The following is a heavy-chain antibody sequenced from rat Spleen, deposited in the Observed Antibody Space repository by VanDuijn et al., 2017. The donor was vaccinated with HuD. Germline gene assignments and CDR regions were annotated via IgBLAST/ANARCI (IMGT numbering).Heavy chain of an antibody. D-gene: IGHD1-9*01. CDR2: INYSGTT. CDR3: ARLDYGYTLDY. V-gene: IGHV3-1*01. Sequence: EVQLQESGPGLVKPSQSLSLTCSVTGYSITSNFWGWIRKFPGNKMEWMGYINYSGTTSYNPSLKSRISITRDTSKNQFFLQLNSVTTEDTATYYCARLDYGYTLDYWGQGVMVTVSS. CDR1: GYSITSNF. J-gene: IGHJ2*01.